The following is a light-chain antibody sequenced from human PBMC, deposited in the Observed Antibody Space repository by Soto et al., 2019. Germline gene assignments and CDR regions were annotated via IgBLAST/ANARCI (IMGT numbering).Light chain of an antibody. J-gene: IGLJ3*02. CDR2: RNN. Sequence: QPVLTQPPSASGTPGQRVTSSCSGSSSNIETNYVYWYQQLPGTAPKVLIYRNNQRPSRVPDRFSASKSGTSASLAISGLRSEDEADYYCAAWDGSLSGWVFGGGTKVTVL. V-gene: IGLV1-47*01. CDR1: SSNIETNY. CDR3: AAWDGSLSGWV.